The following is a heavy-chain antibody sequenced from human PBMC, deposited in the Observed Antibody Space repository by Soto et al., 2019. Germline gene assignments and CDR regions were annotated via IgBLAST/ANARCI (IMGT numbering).Heavy chain of an antibody. J-gene: IGHJ4*02. Sequence: PSETLSLTSTVSGGSISGYYWSWIRQPPGKGLEWIGYINYSGSTNYNPSLKSRVTISVDTSKNQISLNLSSVTAADTAVYYCARDSSGGYDSAYFDYWGQGTLFTVSS. CDR1: GGSISGYY. CDR2: INYSGST. CDR3: ARDSSGGYDSAYFDY. V-gene: IGHV4-59*01. D-gene: IGHD5-12*01.